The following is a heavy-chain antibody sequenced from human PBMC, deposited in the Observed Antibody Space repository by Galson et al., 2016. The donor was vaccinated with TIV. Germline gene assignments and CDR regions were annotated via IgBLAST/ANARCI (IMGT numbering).Heavy chain of an antibody. CDR2: ISYDRSEE. Sequence: SLRLSCAASGFTFGSYDMHWVRQAPGKGLEWVAIISYDRSEEYFAGSVTGRFTISRDNSKNTLYPELNSLRAEDTAIYYCARAFETYAFDIWGQGTLVTVSS. CDR1: GFTFGSYD. CDR3: ARAFETYAFDI. V-gene: IGHV3-30-3*01. J-gene: IGHJ3*02. D-gene: IGHD3-9*01.